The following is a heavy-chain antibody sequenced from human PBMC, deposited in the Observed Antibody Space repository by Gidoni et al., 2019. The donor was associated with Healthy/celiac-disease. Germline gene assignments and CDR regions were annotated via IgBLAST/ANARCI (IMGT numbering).Heavy chain of an antibody. CDR1: GGSISSYY. J-gene: IGHJ2*01. CDR3: ARDWGPRGYCSGGSCYYWYFDL. Sequence: QVQLQESGPGLVKPSETLSLTCTVSGGSISSYYWSWIRQPPGKGLEWIGYIYYSGSTNYNPSLKSRVTISVDTSKNQFSLKLSSVTAADTAVYYCARDWGPRGYCSGGSCYYWYFDLWGRGTLVTVSS. D-gene: IGHD2-15*01. CDR2: IYYSGST. V-gene: IGHV4-59*01.